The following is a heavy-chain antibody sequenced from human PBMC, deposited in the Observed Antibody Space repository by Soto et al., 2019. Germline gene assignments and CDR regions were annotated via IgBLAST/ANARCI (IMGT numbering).Heavy chain of an antibody. CDR1: GFTFSSYA. Sequence: GGSLRLSCAASGFTFSSYAMSWVRQAPGKGLEWVSAISGSGGSTYYADSVKGRFTISRDNSKNTLYLQMNSLRAEDTAVYYCAKRNSFSTWEQIEHYYYYGMDVWGQGTTVTVSS. J-gene: IGHJ6*02. CDR3: AKRNSFSTWEQIEHYYYYGMDV. CDR2: ISGSGGST. V-gene: IGHV3-23*01. D-gene: IGHD1-7*01.